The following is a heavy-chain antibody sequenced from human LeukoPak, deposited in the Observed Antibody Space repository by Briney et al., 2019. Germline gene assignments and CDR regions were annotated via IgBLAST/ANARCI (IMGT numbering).Heavy chain of an antibody. CDR1: GYTFTSYA. D-gene: IGHD3-10*01. CDR3: ALLLWFGELSGGLDY. V-gene: IGHV7-4-1*02. J-gene: IGHJ4*02. Sequence: VASVKVSCKASGYTFTSYAMNWVRQAPGQGLEWMGWINTNTGNPTYAQGFTGRFVFSLDTSVSTAYLQISSLKAEDTAVYYCALLLWFGELSGGLDYWGQGTLVTVSS. CDR2: INTNTGNP.